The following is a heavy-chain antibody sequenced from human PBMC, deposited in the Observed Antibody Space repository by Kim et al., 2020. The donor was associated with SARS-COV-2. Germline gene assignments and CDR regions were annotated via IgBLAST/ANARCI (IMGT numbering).Heavy chain of an antibody. Sequence: GGSLRLSCAVSGFTFTKVRVSWVRQAPGKGLEWVGRINRKIDGETTDYAVAVNGTVSISRDEAKNTLYLQMTSLKIDDTAVYYCTTHTVVAGLFDYWGQGNLITVSS. J-gene: IGHJ4*02. CDR3: TTHTVVAGLFDY. CDR2: INRKIDGETT. D-gene: IGHD6-19*01. V-gene: IGHV3-15*01. CDR1: GFTFTKVR.